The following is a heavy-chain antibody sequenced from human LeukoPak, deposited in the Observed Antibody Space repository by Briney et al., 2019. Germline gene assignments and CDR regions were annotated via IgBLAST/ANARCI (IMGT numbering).Heavy chain of an antibody. CDR3: AKDLYYYGSGSYPDY. J-gene: IGHJ4*02. Sequence: GGSLRLSCAAPGFTFSSNGMHWVRQAPGKGLEWVAFIRYDGSNKYYADSVKGRFTISRDNSKNKLYLQMNSLRAEDTAVYYCAKDLYYYGSGSYPDYWGQGTLVTVSS. D-gene: IGHD3-10*01. CDR2: IRYDGSNK. V-gene: IGHV3-30*02. CDR1: GFTFSSNG.